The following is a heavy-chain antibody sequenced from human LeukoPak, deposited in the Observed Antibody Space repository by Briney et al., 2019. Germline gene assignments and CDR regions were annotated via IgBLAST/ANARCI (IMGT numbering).Heavy chain of an antibody. J-gene: IGHJ4*02. CDR1: GFAFSNYA. CDR2: IGGSGAST. Sequence: GGSLRLSCAASGFAFSNYAMSWVRQAPGKGLEWVSAIGGSGASTYYADSVKGRFTISRDNSKNTLYLQMNSPRAEDTAVYYCAKIIIGAGTDYWGQGTLVTVSS. V-gene: IGHV3-23*01. CDR3: AKIIIGAGTDY. D-gene: IGHD6-13*01.